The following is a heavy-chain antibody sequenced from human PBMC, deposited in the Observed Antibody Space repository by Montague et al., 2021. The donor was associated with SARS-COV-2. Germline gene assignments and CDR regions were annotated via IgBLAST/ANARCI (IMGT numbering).Heavy chain of an antibody. CDR2: IFYRGTT. V-gene: IGHV4-59*01. Sequence: SETLSLTCTVSGDSMTYFYWSWIRQTPEKGLEWVGYIFYRGTTKYNSSLESRVTITVDTSKDQFYLKLNSVTAADTAVYYCARGATRTFDYWGQGTRVTASS. CDR1: GDSMTYFY. CDR3: ARGATRTFDY. J-gene: IGHJ4*02. D-gene: IGHD1-1*01.